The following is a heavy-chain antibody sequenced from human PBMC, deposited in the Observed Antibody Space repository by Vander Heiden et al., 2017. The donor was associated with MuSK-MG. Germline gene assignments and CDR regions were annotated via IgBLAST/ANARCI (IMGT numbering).Heavy chain of an antibody. CDR2: INSDGSST. V-gene: IGHV3-74*01. CDR3: ARDSGSYYVYAFDI. J-gene: IGHJ3*02. CDR1: GFTFSSYW. D-gene: IGHD1-26*01. Sequence: EVQLVESGGGLVQPGGSLRLSCAASGFTFSSYWMHWVRPAPGKGLVWVSRINSDGSSTSYADSVKGRFTISRDNAKNTLYLQMNSLRAEDTAVYYCARDSGSYYVYAFDIWGQGTMVTVSS.